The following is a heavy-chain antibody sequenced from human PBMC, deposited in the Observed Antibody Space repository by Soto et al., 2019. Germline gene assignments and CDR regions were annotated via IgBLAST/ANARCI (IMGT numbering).Heavy chain of an antibody. V-gene: IGHV4-30-4*01. Sequence: SETLSLTCSVSGDSISSVDYFWAWIRQPPGQALEYIGYIYKSATTYYNPSFESRVAISLDTSKSQFSLNVSSVTAAYTAGYFCARGRYCLTGRCFPNWLDSCGQGTLVTVSS. CDR2: IYKSATT. J-gene: IGHJ5*01. CDR1: GDSISSVDYF. D-gene: IGHD2-15*01. CDR3: ARGRYCLTGRCFPNWLDS.